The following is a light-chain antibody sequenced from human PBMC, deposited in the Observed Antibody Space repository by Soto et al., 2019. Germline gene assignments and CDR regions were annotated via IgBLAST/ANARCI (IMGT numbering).Light chain of an antibody. J-gene: IGKJ5*01. CDR1: QSISSL. Sequence: DIQMTQSPSTLSAAVGDRVTITCRASQSISSLLAWYQQKPGKAPKLLIYKASSLESGVPSRFSGSGSGTESTLTISSLQPDDFATYYCQQYNSYLITFGQGTRLEIK. CDR3: QQYNSYLIT. CDR2: KAS. V-gene: IGKV1-5*03.